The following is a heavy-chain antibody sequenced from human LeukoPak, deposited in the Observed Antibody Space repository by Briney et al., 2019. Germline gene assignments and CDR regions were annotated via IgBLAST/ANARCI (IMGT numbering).Heavy chain of an antibody. Sequence: GGSLRLSCAASGFTFSSYAMSWVRQAPGKGLEWVSTISGSGDNTYYADSVKGRFTISRDNSKNTLYLQMNSLRAEDTAVYYCAKGEWELWGWGQGTLVTVSS. J-gene: IGHJ4*02. D-gene: IGHD1-26*01. CDR1: GFTFSSYA. V-gene: IGHV3-23*01. CDR3: AKGEWELWG. CDR2: ISGSGDNT.